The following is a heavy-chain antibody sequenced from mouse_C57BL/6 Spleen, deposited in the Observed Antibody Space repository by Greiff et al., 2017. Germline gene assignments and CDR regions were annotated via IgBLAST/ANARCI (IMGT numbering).Heavy chain of an antibody. CDR3: ARGDYYGLYYFDY. V-gene: IGHV5-4*01. Sequence: EVHLVESGGGLVKPGGSLKLSCAASGFTFSSYAMSWVRQTPEKRLEWVATISDGGSYTYYPANVKGRFTISRDNAKNNLYLQMSHLKSEDTALYYGARGDYYGLYYFDYWGQGTTRTVSA. D-gene: IGHD1-1*01. J-gene: IGHJ2*01. CDR2: ISDGGSYT. CDR1: GFTFSSYA.